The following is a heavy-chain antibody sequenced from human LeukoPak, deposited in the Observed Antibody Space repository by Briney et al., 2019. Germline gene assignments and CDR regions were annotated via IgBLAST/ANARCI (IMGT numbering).Heavy chain of an antibody. J-gene: IGHJ6*03. V-gene: IGHV3-53*01. CDR2: IYSGGST. CDR1: GFTVSSNY. Sequence: GGSLRLSCAASGFTVSSNYMSGVRQAPGKGLEWVSVIYSGGSTYYADSVKGRFTISRDNSKNTLYLQMNSLRAEDTAVYYCARGPSYYYYYMDVWGKGTTVTVSS. CDR3: ARGPSYYYYYMDV.